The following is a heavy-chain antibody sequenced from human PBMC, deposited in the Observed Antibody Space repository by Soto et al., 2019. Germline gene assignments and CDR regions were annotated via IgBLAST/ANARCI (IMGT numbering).Heavy chain of an antibody. D-gene: IGHD1-1*01. J-gene: IGHJ5*02. V-gene: IGHV1-18*01. CDR2: ISAYNGNT. Sequence: ASVKVSCKASGYTFTSYGISWVRQAPGQGLEWMGWISAYNGNTNYAQKLQGRVTMTTDTSTSTAYMELRSLRSDDTAVYYCARDAAYNWNDVGWFDPWGQGTLVTVSS. CDR3: ARDAAYNWNDVGWFDP. CDR1: GYTFTSYG.